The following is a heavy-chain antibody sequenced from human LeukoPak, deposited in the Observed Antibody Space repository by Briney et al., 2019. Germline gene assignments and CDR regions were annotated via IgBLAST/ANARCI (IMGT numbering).Heavy chain of an antibody. CDR1: GFTVSSNY. Sequence: PGGSLRLSCAASGFTVSSNYMSWVRQAPGKGLEWVSVIYSGGSTYYADSVKGRFTISRDNSKNTLYLQMNSLRAEDTAVYYCASNIPSGSYNAYCGQGSLVTVSS. D-gene: IGHD1-26*01. CDR3: ASNIPSGSYNAY. CDR2: IYSGGST. V-gene: IGHV3-53*01. J-gene: IGHJ4*02.